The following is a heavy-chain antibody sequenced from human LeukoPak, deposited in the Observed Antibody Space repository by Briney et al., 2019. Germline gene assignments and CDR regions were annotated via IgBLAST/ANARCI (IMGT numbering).Heavy chain of an antibody. CDR3: ARVLPVPYLLDS. J-gene: IGHJ4*02. D-gene: IGHD2/OR15-2a*01. V-gene: IGHV4-38-2*01. CDR1: GHSPTRGYY. CDR2: FFQSEKS. Sequence: PSETLSLTCVISGHSPTRGYYYAWFRQSPGKGLEWIATFFQSEKSFYNASLKSRVIISLDTPKSQFSLNLTSVTAADTAVYYCARVLPVPYLLDSWGQGTHVTVSS.